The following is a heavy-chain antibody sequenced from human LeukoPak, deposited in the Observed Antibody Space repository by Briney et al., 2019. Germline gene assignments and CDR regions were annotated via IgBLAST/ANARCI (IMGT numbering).Heavy chain of an antibody. CDR1: GYSFTSYW. V-gene: IGHV5-51*01. CDR2: IYPGDSDT. D-gene: IGHD3-9*01. J-gene: IGHJ5*02. CDR3: ARLDGYYDILTGYYTPHWFDP. Sequence: GESLKISCKVSGYSFTSYWIGWVRQMPGKGLEWMGIIYPGDSDTRYSPSFQGQVTISADKSISTAYLQWSSLKASDTAMYYCARLDGYYDILTGYYTPHWFDPWGQGTLVTVSS.